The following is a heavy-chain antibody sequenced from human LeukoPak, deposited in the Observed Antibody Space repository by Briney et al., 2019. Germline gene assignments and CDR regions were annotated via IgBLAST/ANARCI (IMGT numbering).Heavy chain of an antibody. CDR2: ISYDGSNK. Sequence: GSLRLSCAASGFTFSSYAMHWVRQAPGKGLEWVAAISYDGSNKYYADSVKGRFTISRDNSKNTLYLQMNSLRAEDTAVYYCARVTYYYDSSGYYDYWGQGTLVTASS. D-gene: IGHD3-22*01. CDR1: GFTFSSYA. J-gene: IGHJ4*02. V-gene: IGHV3-30-3*01. CDR3: ARVTYYYDSSGYYDY.